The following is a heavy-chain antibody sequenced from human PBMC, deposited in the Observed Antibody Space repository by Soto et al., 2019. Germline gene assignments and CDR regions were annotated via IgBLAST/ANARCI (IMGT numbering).Heavy chain of an antibody. CDR2: ISGSGGST. J-gene: IGHJ6*02. D-gene: IGHD6-19*01. CDR1: GFTFSSYA. V-gene: IGHV3-23*01. Sequence: PGGSLRLSCAASGFTFSSYAMSWVRQAPGKGLEWVSAISGSGGSTYYADSVKGRFTISRDNSKNTLYLQMNSLRAEDTAVYYCAKHSSGWYRGHMDVWGQGTTVTVAS. CDR3: AKHSSGWYRGHMDV.